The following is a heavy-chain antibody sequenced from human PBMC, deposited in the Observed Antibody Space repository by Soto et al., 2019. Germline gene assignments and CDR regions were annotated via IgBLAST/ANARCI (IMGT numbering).Heavy chain of an antibody. J-gene: IGHJ4*02. Sequence: GSLRLSCAASGFTFSSYWMSWVRQAPGKGLEWVANIKQDGSEKYYVDSVKGRFTISRDNAKNSLYLQMNSLRAEDTAVYYCARDGPPRGDNFDYWGQGTLVTVSS. D-gene: IGHD3-16*01. CDR1: GFTFSSYW. CDR3: ARDGPPRGDNFDY. V-gene: IGHV3-7*01. CDR2: IKQDGSEK.